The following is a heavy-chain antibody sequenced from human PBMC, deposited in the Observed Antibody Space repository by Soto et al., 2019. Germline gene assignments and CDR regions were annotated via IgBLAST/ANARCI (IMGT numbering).Heavy chain of an antibody. CDR3: ATRISSSNWKSYFDY. J-gene: IGHJ4*02. CDR2: IHYSGRT. D-gene: IGHD6-13*01. V-gene: IGHV4-39*01. CDR1: VFSMISNRYY. Sequence: PAETXSLTGTFSVFSMISNRYYVCGIRQPPGKGLEWIGCIHYSGRTYYNPSLRSLVTSSLDTSKNQFSLKVSSVTAADTAVYYCATRISSSNWKSYFDYWGQGTLVTVSS.